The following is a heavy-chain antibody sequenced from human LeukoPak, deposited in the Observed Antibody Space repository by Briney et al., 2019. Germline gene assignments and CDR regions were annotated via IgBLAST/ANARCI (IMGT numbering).Heavy chain of an antibody. J-gene: IGHJ5*02. CDR2: IYHSGST. V-gene: IGHV4-38-2*02. CDR3: ARTTPDNWFDP. Sequence: KPSETLSLTCTVSGYSISSGYYWGWIRQPPGKGLEWIGSIYHSGSTYYNPSLKSRVTISVDTSKNQLSLKLSSVTAADTAVYYCARTTPDNWFDPWGQGTLVTVSS. CDR1: GYSISSGYY. D-gene: IGHD4-11*01.